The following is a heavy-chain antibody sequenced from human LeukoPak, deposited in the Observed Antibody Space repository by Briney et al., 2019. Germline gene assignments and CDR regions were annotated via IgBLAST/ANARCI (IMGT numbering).Heavy chain of an antibody. CDR1: SITFTKAW. Sequence: GGSLRLSCAASSITFTKAWTNWVRQAPGKGLEWVARIVSETVGGRTDYAASVKGRFTISRDDSKSTLFLQMSSLKIEDTAVYYCATSITTPGAFDIWGQGVLVTVSS. CDR3: ATSITTPGAFDI. D-gene: IGHD1-1*01. J-gene: IGHJ4*02. V-gene: IGHV3-15*07. CDR2: IVSETVGGRT.